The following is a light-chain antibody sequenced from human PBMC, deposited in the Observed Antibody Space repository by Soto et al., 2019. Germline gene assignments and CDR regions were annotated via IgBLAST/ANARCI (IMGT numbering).Light chain of an antibody. Sequence: QSALTQPASVSGSPGQSITISCTGTNSDVGSYNLVSWYQQHPGKAPKLMIYEGSERPSGVSNRFSGSKSGNTASLTISGLQAEDEANYYCCSYAGSLNWVFGGGTKLTVL. CDR2: EGS. CDR1: NSDVGSYNL. CDR3: CSYAGSLNWV. V-gene: IGLV2-23*01. J-gene: IGLJ3*02.